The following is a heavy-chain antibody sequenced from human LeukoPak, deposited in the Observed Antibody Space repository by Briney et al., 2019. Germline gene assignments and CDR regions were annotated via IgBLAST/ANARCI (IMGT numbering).Heavy chain of an antibody. Sequence: SETLSLTCTVSGGSISSYYWSWIRQPPGKGLEWIGYIYYSGSTNYNPSLKSRVTISVDTSKNQFSLKLSSVTAADTAVYYCASQPAVVVPAASAFDIWGQGTMVTVSS. CDR1: GGSISSYY. CDR2: IYYSGST. CDR3: ASQPAVVVPAASAFDI. V-gene: IGHV4-59*08. D-gene: IGHD2-2*01. J-gene: IGHJ3*02.